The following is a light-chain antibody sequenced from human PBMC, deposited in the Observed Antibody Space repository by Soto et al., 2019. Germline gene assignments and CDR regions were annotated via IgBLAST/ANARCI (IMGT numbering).Light chain of an antibody. CDR1: QSVSRY. CDR2: DAS. CDR3: QQRRDWPPIT. J-gene: IGKJ5*01. V-gene: IGKV3-11*01. Sequence: PGARATLSCRASQSVSRYLAWYQQKPGQAPRLLIYDASNRATGIPARFSGSGSGTDFTLTISSLEPEDFAVYYCQQRRDWPPITFGQGTRLEIK.